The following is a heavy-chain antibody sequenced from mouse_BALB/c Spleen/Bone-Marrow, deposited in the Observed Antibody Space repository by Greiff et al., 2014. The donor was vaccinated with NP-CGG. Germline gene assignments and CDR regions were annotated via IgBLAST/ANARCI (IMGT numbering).Heavy chain of an antibody. CDR1: GYTLTSYT. D-gene: IGHD2-14*01. V-gene: IGHV1-4*01. J-gene: IGHJ1*01. CDR3: ARYRYDWYFDV. Sequence: QVQLQQSGAELARPGASVKMSCKASGYTLTSYTMHWVKQRPGQGLEWIGYINPSSGYTNYNQKFKDKATLTADKSSSTAYMQLSSLTSEDSAVYYCARYRYDWYFDVWGAGTTVTVSS. CDR2: INPSSGYT.